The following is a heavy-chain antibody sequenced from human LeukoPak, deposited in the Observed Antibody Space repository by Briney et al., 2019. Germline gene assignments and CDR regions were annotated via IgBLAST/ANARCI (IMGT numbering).Heavy chain of an antibody. CDR2: IKQDGSVK. V-gene: IGHV3-7*01. D-gene: IGHD5-18*01. CDR1: GFIFSGYW. CDR3: ASPGSVGDTGMPDY. Sequence: TGGSLRLSCAASGFIFSGYWMTWVRQAPGKGLEWVANIKQDGSVKYYVDSVKGRFTISRDNAKISLYLQMNSLRAEDTAVYYCASPGSVGDTGMPDYWGQGTLVTVSS. J-gene: IGHJ4*02.